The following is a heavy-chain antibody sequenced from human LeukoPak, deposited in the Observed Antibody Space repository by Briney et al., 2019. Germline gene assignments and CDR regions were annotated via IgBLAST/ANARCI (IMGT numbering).Heavy chain of an antibody. D-gene: IGHD3-22*01. CDR3: VRDYDISGPQKNFFDY. CDR1: GYTFNSYG. J-gene: IGHJ4*02. Sequence: ASVKVSCKASGYTFNSYGINWVRQAPGQGLEWMGWISAYNGNTNYAQKLQGRVTMTTDTSTGTAYMELSSLRSEDTAVYYCVRDYDISGPQKNFFDYWGQGTLVTVSS. V-gene: IGHV1-18*01. CDR2: ISAYNGNT.